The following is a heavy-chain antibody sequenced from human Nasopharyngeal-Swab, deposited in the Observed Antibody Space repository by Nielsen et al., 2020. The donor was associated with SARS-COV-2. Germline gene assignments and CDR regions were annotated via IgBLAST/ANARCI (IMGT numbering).Heavy chain of an antibody. CDR2: IRSKAYGGTT. CDR3: TVDDFWSGYYRY. J-gene: IGHJ4*02. Sequence: GESLKISCTASGFTFGDYAMSWVRQAPGKGLEWVGFIRSKAYGGTTEYAASAKGRFTISRDDSKSIAYLQMNSLKTEDTAVYYCTVDDFWSGYYRYWGQGTLVTVSS. V-gene: IGHV3-49*04. CDR1: GFTFGDYA. D-gene: IGHD3-3*01.